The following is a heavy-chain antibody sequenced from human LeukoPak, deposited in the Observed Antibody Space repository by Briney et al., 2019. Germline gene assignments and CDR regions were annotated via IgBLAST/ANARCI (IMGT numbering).Heavy chain of an antibody. D-gene: IGHD1-7*01. V-gene: IGHV3-73*01. CDR2: IRSKANSYAT. CDR3: TRHKLVLTETRGGYYYYYMDV. Sequence: GGSLRLSCAASGFTFSGSAMHWVRQASGKGLEWVGRIRSKANSYATAYAASVKGRFTISRDDSKNTAYLQMNSLKTEDTAVYYCTRHKLVLTETRGGYYYYYMDVWGKGTTVTVSS. J-gene: IGHJ6*03. CDR1: GFTFSGSA.